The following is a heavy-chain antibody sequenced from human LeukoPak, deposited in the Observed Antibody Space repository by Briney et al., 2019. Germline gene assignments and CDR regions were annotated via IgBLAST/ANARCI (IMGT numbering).Heavy chain of an antibody. D-gene: IGHD3-3*01. CDR2: INPNSGGT. CDR1: AYTFTGNY. CDR3: ARIEQYYDFWSGYYEAMDV. V-gene: IGHV1-2*02. J-gene: IGHJ6*03. Sequence: SVTLTFTASAYTFTGNYMHWVRQAHGQGLEWMGFINPNSGGTNYAQKFQGRVTMTRDTSISTAYMELSRLRSDDTAVYYCARIEQYYDFWSGYYEAMDVWGKGTTVTVSS.